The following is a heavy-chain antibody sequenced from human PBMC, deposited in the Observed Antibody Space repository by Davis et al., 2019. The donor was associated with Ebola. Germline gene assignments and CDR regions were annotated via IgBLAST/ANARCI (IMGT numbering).Heavy chain of an antibody. CDR3: VKDDVTAGRFNY. V-gene: IGHV4-59*08. CDR1: GDSFSSSY. Sequence: SETLSLTCSVSGDSFSSSYLRWFRQPPGKGLEWIGYISYTGSTNSNPSLKSRVTISVETSKNQFSLRLSSVTAADTAMYYCVKDDVTAGRFNYWGQGSLVTVSS. D-gene: IGHD1-20*01. J-gene: IGHJ4*02. CDR2: ISYTGST.